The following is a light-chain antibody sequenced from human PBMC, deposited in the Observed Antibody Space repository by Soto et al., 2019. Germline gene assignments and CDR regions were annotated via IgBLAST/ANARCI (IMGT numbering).Light chain of an antibody. CDR2: DAS. CDR1: QNIRNL. V-gene: IGKV1-5*01. J-gene: IGKJ5*01. Sequence: DIQLTQSPSTLSAAVGDSVTITCRASQNIRNLLAWYQQKPGKAPKPPIYDASTLKTGVPSRFSGSGSGSEFNFTITGLQPDDFATYFCQQYNTYATFGQGTRLEI. CDR3: QQYNTYAT.